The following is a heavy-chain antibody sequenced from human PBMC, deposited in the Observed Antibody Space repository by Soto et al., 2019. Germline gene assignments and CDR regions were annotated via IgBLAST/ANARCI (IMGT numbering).Heavy chain of an antibody. J-gene: IGHJ6*03. D-gene: IGHD3-3*01. CDR3: ARGYYDFWSGYPRPDYYYYYMDV. CDR2: INHSGST. CDR1: GGSFSGYY. Sequence: SXTLSLTCAVYGGSFSGYYWSWIRQPPGKGLEWIGEINHSGSTNYNPSLKSRVTISVDTSKNQFSLKLSSVTAADTAVYYCARGYYDFWSGYPRPDYYYYYMDVWGKGTTVTVSS. V-gene: IGHV4-34*01.